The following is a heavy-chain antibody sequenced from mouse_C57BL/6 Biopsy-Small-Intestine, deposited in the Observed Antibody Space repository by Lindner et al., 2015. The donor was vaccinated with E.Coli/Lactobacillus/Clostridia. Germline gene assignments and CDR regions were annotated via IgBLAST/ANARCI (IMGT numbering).Heavy chain of an antibody. CDR3: ARERYAYAMDY. CDR1: GYSFTGYN. D-gene: IGHD6-5*01. J-gene: IGHJ4*01. Sequence: VQLQESGPELVKPGASVKMSCKASGYSFTGYNMHWVKQSHGKSLEWIGYIDPYNGATSYNQKFKGKATLTVDKSSSTAYMQLNSLTSEDSAVYYCARERYAYAMDYWGQGTSVTVSS. CDR2: IDPYNGAT. V-gene: IGHV1S135*01.